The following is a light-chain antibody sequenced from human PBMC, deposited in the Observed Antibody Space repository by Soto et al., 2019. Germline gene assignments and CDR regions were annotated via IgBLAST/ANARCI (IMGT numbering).Light chain of an antibody. J-gene: IGLJ1*01. CDR2: GVK. Sequence: QSALTQPASVSGSPGQSITISCTGSGRDIGAYDYVSWYQQHPGKAPKLLIYGVKNRPSGVSYRFSASKSAFTAYLTISGLPAEDEAHYSCTSSTTSYGCVFGQGTKVTVL. V-gene: IGLV2-14*01. CDR3: TSSTTSYGCV. CDR1: GRDIGAYDY.